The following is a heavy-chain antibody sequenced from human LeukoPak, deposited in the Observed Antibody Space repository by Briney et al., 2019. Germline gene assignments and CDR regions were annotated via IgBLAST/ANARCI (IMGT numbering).Heavy chain of an antibody. CDR3: AAMLRGVAYYFDY. V-gene: IGHV3-23*01. CDR1: GGSISSSN. D-gene: IGHD3-10*01. CDR2: ISNDDGST. J-gene: IGHJ4*02. Sequence: ETLSLTCAVSGGSISSSNWWSWVRQPPGKGLEWVSGISNDDGSTYYTDSVKGRFTISRDNSKNTVYLQMSSLRAEDTAVYYCAAMLRGVAYYFDYWGQGTLVTVSS.